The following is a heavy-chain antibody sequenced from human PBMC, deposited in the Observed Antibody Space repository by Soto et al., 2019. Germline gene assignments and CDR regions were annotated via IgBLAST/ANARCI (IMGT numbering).Heavy chain of an antibody. D-gene: IGHD3-16*01. Sequence: GSLRLSCGAPGVTFKDYGMHWVRQAPGKGLAWVAVISYDGKQTYYADSVKSRFTISKDKSKRTLFLQMNSLRVDDTAVYYCARDGWGSNWYFDLWGRGTLVTVSS. CDR1: GVTFKDYG. J-gene: IGHJ2*01. CDR3: ARDGWGSNWYFDL. CDR2: ISYDGKQT. V-gene: IGHV3-30*03.